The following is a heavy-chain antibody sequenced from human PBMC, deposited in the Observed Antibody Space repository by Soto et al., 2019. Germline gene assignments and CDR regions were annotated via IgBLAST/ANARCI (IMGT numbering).Heavy chain of an antibody. CDR3: ARGGRWLFDY. CDR2: LYHSGST. J-gene: IGHJ4*02. CDR1: GGSISTDNW. V-gene: IGHV4-4*02. Sequence: QVQLEESGPGLVKPSGTLSLTCAVSGGSISTDNWWSWVRQPPGKGLEWAEELYHSGSTNYNPSLKSRLTISIDKSKDQFSLDVRSVTAADTAVYYCARGGRWLFDYWGQGTRVTVSS. D-gene: IGHD5-12*01.